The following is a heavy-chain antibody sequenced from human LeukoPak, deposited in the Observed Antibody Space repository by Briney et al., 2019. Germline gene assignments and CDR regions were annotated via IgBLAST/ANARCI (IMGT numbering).Heavy chain of an antibody. D-gene: IGHD2-2*01. CDR2: ISYDGSNK. CDR3: AKEEVPAAMLAVHDAFDI. V-gene: IGHV3-30*18. J-gene: IGHJ3*02. Sequence: GGSLRLSCAASGFTFSSYGMHWVRQAPGKGLEWVAVISYDGSNKYYADSVKGRFTISRDNSKNTLYLQMNSLRAEDTAVYYCAKEEVPAAMLAVHDAFDIWGQGTMVTVSS. CDR1: GFTFSSYG.